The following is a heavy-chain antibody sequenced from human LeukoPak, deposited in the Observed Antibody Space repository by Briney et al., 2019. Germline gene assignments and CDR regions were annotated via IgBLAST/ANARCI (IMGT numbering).Heavy chain of an antibody. Sequence: GGSLRLSCAASGFTVSSNYMSWVRQAPGKGLEWVSVIYSGGSTYYADSVKGRFTISRDNSKNTLYLQMNSLRAEDTAVYYCARDLRQAGWVFDYWCQGTLVTVSS. V-gene: IGHV3-53*01. CDR2: IYSGGST. CDR1: GFTVSSNY. D-gene: IGHD6-19*01. J-gene: IGHJ4*02. CDR3: ARDLRQAGWVFDY.